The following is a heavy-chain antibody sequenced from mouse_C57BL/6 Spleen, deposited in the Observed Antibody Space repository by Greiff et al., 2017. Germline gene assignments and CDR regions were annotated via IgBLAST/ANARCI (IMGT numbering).Heavy chain of an antibody. V-gene: IGHV5-17*01. Sequence: EVKLMESGGGLVKPGGSLKLSCAASGFTFSDYGMHWVRQAPEKGLEWVAYISSGSSTIYYADTVKGRFTISRDNAKNTLFLQMTSLRSEDTAMYYCARLWGCAYWGQGTLVTVSA. J-gene: IGHJ3*01. CDR2: ISSGSSTI. D-gene: IGHD1-1*02. CDR3: ARLWGCAY. CDR1: GFTFSDYG.